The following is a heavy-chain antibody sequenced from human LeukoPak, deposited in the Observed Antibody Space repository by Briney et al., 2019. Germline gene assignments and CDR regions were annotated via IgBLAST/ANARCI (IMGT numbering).Heavy chain of an antibody. V-gene: IGHV3-7*01. CDR3: AKVAKYYYGSETYYFFEH. Sequence: GGSLRLSCAASGFTFTTYWMSWVRQAPGKGLEWVANINQDGTEKYYVDSVKGRFTISRDDAKSSLYLQMNSLRVEDTAVYYCAKVAKYYYGSETYYFFEHWGQGTPVTASS. D-gene: IGHD3-10*01. CDR1: GFTFTTYW. J-gene: IGHJ4*02. CDR2: INQDGTEK.